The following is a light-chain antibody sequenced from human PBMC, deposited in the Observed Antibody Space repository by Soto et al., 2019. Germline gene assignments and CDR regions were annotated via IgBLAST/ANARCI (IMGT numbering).Light chain of an antibody. CDR3: QQYGSSPFT. Sequence: EIVMTQSPATLSVSPGERATLSCRAIQSVSSNLAWYQQKPGQAPRLLIYGASTRATGIPDRFSGSESGTDFTLSISRLEPDDFVVYYCQQYGSSPFTFGQGTRLEIK. CDR1: QSVSSN. CDR2: GAS. J-gene: IGKJ5*01. V-gene: IGKV3-20*01.